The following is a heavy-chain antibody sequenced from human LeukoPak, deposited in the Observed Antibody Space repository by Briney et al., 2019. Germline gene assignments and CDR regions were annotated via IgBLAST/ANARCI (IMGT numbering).Heavy chain of an antibody. J-gene: IGHJ4*02. D-gene: IGHD3-10*01. CDR1: GYTFTSYY. V-gene: IGHV1-18*04. Sequence: ASVKVSCKASGYTFTSYYMHWVRQAPGQGLEWMGWISAYNGNTNYAQKLQGRVTMTTDTSTSTAYMELRSLRSDDTAVYYCARVASYYGSGSGDYWGQGTLVTVSS. CDR3: ARVASYYGSGSGDY. CDR2: ISAYNGNT.